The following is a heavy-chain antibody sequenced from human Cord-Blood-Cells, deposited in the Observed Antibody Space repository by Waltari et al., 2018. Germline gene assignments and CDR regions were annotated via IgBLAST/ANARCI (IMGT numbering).Heavy chain of an antibody. J-gene: IGHJ2*01. CDR1: GFTFSDHY. V-gene: IGHV3-72*01. Sequence: EVQLVESGGGLVQPGGSLRLSCAASGFTFSDHYMDWVRHAPGKGLEWFGRTRNKAHSDTTEYAAYVKGRFTISRDDSKNSLYLQMNSLKTEDTAVYYCAREGADCSGGSCYSWYFDLWGRGTLVTVSS. CDR2: TRNKAHSDTT. CDR3: AREGADCSGGSCYSWYFDL. D-gene: IGHD2-15*01.